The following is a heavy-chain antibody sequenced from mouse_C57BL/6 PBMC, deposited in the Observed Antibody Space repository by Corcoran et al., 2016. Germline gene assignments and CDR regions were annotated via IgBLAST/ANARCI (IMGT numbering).Heavy chain of an antibody. CDR2: INTYSGVP. V-gene: IGHV9-3*01. CDR3: ARQLRLRYAMDY. Sequence: QIQLVQSGPELKKPGETVKISCKASGYTFTTYGMSWGKQAPGKGLKWMGWINTYSGVPTYADYFKGRFAFSLETSASTAYLQINNLKNEDTATYFCARQLRLRYAMDYWGQGTSVTVSS. J-gene: IGHJ4*01. CDR1: GYTFTTYG. D-gene: IGHD3-2*02.